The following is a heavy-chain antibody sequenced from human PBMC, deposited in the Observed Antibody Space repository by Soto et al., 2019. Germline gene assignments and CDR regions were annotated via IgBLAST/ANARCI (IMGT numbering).Heavy chain of an antibody. V-gene: IGHV3-15*01. D-gene: IGHD2-2*01. CDR1: GFTFSNAR. CDR3: TDDQPRGPDY. Sequence: EVQLAESGGGLVKPGESLRLSCAASGFTFSNARMNWVRQAPGKGLEWVGHIRSEPAGGTIVYPAPVNGRFIISRDDSRNTLYLQMNDLKTEDTAFYYWTDDQPRGPDYWGEGTLVTVSS. CDR2: IRSEPAGGTI. J-gene: IGHJ4*02.